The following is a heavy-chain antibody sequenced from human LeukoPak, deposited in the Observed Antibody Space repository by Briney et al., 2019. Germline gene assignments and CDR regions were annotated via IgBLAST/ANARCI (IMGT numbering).Heavy chain of an antibody. CDR1: GFTFSNYW. J-gene: IGHJ4*02. CDR3: ARAPSIAALFDY. D-gene: IGHD6-6*01. Sequence: PGGSLRLSCEVSGFTFSNYWMTWVRLAPGKGLEWVAILKPNGGDKYYVDSVKGRFTISRDNAKNSLFLQMDSLRAEDTAVYYCARAPSIAALFDYWGQGTLVTVSS. V-gene: IGHV3-7*01. CDR2: LKPNGGDK.